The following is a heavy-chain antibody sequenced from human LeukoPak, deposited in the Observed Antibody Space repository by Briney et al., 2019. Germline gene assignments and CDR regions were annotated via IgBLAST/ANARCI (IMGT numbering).Heavy chain of an antibody. Sequence: GGSLRLSCAASGFTFSSYAMSWVRQAPGKGLEWVSAISGSGGSTYYADSVKGRFTISRDNSKNTLYLQMNSLRAEDTAVYYCATEGLGDILTGYYNVFDYWGQGTLVTVSS. CDR2: ISGSGGST. J-gene: IGHJ4*02. CDR3: ATEGLGDILTGYYNVFDY. V-gene: IGHV3-23*01. CDR1: GFTFSSYA. D-gene: IGHD3-9*01.